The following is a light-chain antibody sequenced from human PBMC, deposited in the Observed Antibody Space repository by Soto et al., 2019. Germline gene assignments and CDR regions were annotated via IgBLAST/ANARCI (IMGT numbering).Light chain of an antibody. CDR2: VNTDGSH. Sequence: QSVLTQSPSASASLGASVKLTCTLSSGHSSYAIAWHHQQPEKGPRYLMKVNTDGSHNKGDGIPDRFSGSSSGAERYLTISSLQSEDEADYYCQTWGAGFSVVFGGGTKVTVL. CDR1: SGHSSYA. CDR3: QTWGAGFSVV. J-gene: IGLJ2*01. V-gene: IGLV4-69*01.